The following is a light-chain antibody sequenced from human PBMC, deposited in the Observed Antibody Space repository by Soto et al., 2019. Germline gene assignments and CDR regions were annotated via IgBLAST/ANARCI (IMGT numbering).Light chain of an antibody. CDR1: KSISPY. CDR2: AAS. CDR3: QQSYSTAWT. Sequence: DIQMTQSPSSLSASVGDRVTITCRASKSISPYLNWYQHKPGKAPRLLIYAASSLQSGVPSRFSGSGSGTDFTLTITSLQPEDFATYYCQQSYSTAWTFGQGTNVETK. J-gene: IGKJ1*01. V-gene: IGKV1-39*01.